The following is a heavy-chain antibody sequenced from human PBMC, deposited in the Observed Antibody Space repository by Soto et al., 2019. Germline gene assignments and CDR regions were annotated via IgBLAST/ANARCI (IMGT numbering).Heavy chain of an antibody. D-gene: IGHD3-10*01. Sequence: EVQLLESGGGLVQPGGSLRLSCAASGFTFSSYAMSWVRQAPGKGLEWISAVSGSGGSTYYADSVKGRFTISRDNSKDTLYLQMNNLRAEDTAVXXCXXXPDYXXNDYWGQGTLVTVSS. CDR2: VSGSGGST. V-gene: IGHV3-23*01. CDR1: GFTFSSYA. CDR3: XXXPDYXXNDY. J-gene: IGHJ4*02.